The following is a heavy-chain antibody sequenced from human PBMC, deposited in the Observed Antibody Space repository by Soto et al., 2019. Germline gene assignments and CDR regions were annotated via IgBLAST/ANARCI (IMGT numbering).Heavy chain of an antibody. CDR3: ARDKEGFDNWNFGYYYYYYMDV. CDR2: TYYRSKWYN. CDR1: GDSVSSNSAA. D-gene: IGHD1-7*01. J-gene: IGHJ6*03. V-gene: IGHV6-1*01. Sequence: SQTLSLTCAISGDSVSSNSAAWNWIRQSPSRGLEWLGRTYYRSKWYNDYAVSVKSRITINPDTSKNQFSLQLNSVTPEDTAVYYCARDKEGFDNWNFGYYYYYYMDVWGKGTTVTVSS.